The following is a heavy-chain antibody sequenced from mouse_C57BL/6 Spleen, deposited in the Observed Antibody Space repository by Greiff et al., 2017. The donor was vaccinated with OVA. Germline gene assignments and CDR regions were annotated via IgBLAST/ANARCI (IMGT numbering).Heavy chain of an antibody. CDR1: GYTFTEYT. D-gene: IGHD5-1*01. CDR2: FYPGSGSI. CDR3: ARHEQSNYAMDY. J-gene: IGHJ4*01. Sequence: QVHVKQSGAELVKPGASVKLSCKASGYTFTEYTIHWVKQRSGQGLEWIGWFYPGSGSIKYNEKFKDKATLTADKSSSTVYMELCRLTSEDSAVYFCARHEQSNYAMDYWGQGTSVTVSS. V-gene: IGHV1-62-2*01.